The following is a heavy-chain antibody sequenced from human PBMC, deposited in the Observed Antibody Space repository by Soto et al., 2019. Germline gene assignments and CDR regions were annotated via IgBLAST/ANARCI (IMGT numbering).Heavy chain of an antibody. CDR3: AKDCSGGSCFSGY. CDR2: ITNGGDNK. D-gene: IGHD2-15*01. Sequence: PGGSLRLSCAASGFTFSGYAMHWVRQPPGKGLEWVSAITNGGDNKYYADSVKGRFTISRDNSKNTLYLQMNSLRAEDTAVYYCAKDCSGGSCFSGYWGQGTLVTVSS. CDR1: GFTFSGYA. J-gene: IGHJ4*02. V-gene: IGHV3-23*01.